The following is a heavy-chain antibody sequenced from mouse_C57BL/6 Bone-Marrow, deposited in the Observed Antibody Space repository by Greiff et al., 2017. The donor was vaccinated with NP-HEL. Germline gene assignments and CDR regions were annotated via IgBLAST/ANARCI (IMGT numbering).Heavy chain of an antibody. V-gene: IGHV3-6*01. CDR2: ISYDGSN. J-gene: IGHJ2*01. Sequence: DVQLQESGPGLVKPSQSLSLTCSVTGYSITSGYYWNWIRQFPGNKLEWMGYISYDGSNNYNPSLKNRISITRDTSKNQFFLKLNSVTTEDTATYYCARGGGYYYWGQGTTLTVSS. CDR1: GYSITSGYY. CDR3: ARGGGYYY. D-gene: IGHD2-3*01.